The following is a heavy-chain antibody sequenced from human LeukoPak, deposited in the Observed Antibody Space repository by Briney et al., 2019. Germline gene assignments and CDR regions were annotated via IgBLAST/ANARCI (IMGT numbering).Heavy chain of an antibody. CDR2: TIPIFGTA. D-gene: IGHD3-16*01. V-gene: IGHV1-69*06. CDR3: ASPYPYILDGMDV. J-gene: IGHJ6*04. Sequence: SVKVSCKASGGTFSSYAISWVRQAPGQGLEWMGGTIPIFGTANYAQKFQGRVTITEDKSTSTAYMELSSLRSEDTAVYYCASPYPYILDGMDVWGKGTTVTVSS. CDR1: GGTFSSYA.